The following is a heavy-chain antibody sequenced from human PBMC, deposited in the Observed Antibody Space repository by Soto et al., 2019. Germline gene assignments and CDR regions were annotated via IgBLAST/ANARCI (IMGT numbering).Heavy chain of an antibody. V-gene: IGHV4-34*01. CDR2: INHSGST. J-gene: IGHJ4*02. D-gene: IGHD5-18*01. CDR1: GGSFSGYY. Sequence: QVQLQQWGAGLLKPSETLSLTCAVYGGSFSGYYWSWIRQPPGKGLEWIGEINHSGSTNYNPSLKSRVTISVDTSKNQLSLKLNSVTAADTAVYYCARALGYSYGHLHIDYWGQGTLVTVSS. CDR3: ARALGYSYGHLHIDY.